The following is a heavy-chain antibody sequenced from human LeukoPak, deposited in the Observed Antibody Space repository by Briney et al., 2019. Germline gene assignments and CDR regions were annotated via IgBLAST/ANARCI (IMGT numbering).Heavy chain of an antibody. CDR1: GYTFTGYY. V-gene: IGHV1-2*02. J-gene: IGHJ6*04. D-gene: IGHD3-3*01. CDR2: INPNSGGT. CDR3: ARVSRTIFGVVQDV. Sequence: ASVKVSCEASGYTFTGYYMHWVRQAPGQGLEWMGWINPNSGGTNYAQKFQGRVTMTRDTSISTAYMELSRLRSDDTAVYYCARVSRTIFGVVQDVWGKGTTVTVSS.